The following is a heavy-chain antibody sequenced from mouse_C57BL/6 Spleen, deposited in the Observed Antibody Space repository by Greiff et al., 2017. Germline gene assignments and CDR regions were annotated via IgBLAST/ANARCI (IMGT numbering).Heavy chain of an antibody. CDR2: IYPRSGNT. V-gene: IGHV1-81*01. CDR3: ARRIGYYGPPTKGAMDY. D-gene: IGHD1-1*01. J-gene: IGHJ4*01. Sequence: VQLQQSGAELARPGASVKLSCKASGYTFTSYGISWVKQRTGQGLEWIGEIYPRSGNTYYNEKFKGKATLTADESSSTAYMELRSLTSEDSAVYFGARRIGYYGPPTKGAMDYWGQGTSVTVSS. CDR1: GYTFTSYG.